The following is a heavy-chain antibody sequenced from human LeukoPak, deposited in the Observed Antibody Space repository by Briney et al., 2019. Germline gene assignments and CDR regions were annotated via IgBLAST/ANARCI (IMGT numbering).Heavy chain of an antibody. J-gene: IGHJ4*02. CDR3: TANFNY. CDR2: INSDESRT. Sequence: PGGSLRLSCAVSGLTFNNYAMGWVRQAPGKGLVWVSRINSDESRTNYADSVKGRFTISRDNAKNTLYLHMNSLRAEDTAVYYCTANFNYWGQGTLVTVSS. CDR1: GLTFNNYA. V-gene: IGHV3-74*01.